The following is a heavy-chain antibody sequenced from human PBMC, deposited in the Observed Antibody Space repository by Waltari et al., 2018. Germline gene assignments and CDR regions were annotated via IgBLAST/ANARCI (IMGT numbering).Heavy chain of an antibody. D-gene: IGHD6-6*01. J-gene: IGHJ5*02. Sequence: QVQLQESGPGLVKPSETLSLTCTVSGGSISSYYWSWIRQPPGKGLEWIGDIYYSGSTNYNPSLKSRVTISVDTSKNQFSLKLSSVTAADTAVYYCARVSWAAQVSWFDPWGQGTLVTVSS. CDR3: ARVSWAAQVSWFDP. CDR2: IYYSGST. CDR1: GGSISSYY. V-gene: IGHV4-59*01.